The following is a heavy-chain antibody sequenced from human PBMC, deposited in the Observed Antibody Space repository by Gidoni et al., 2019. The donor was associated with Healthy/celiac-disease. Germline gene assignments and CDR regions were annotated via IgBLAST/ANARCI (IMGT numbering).Heavy chain of an antibody. J-gene: IGHJ5*02. CDR3: ARDRLPPFFGNWFDP. Sequence: QLQLQESGPGLVKPSESLSLPCTVSGGSISSSSYYWGWIRQPPGRGLEWIGSIYYSGSTYYNPSLKSRVTISVDTSKNQFSLRLSSVTAADTAVYFCARDRLPPFFGNWFDPWGQGTLVTVSS. CDR2: IYYSGST. V-gene: IGHV4-39*01. D-gene: IGHD3-3*01. CDR1: GGSISSSSYY.